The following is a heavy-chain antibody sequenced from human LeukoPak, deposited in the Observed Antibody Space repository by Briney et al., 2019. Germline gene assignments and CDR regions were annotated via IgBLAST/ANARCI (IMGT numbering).Heavy chain of an antibody. CDR1: GYTFRGNY. CDR3: ARDLVPAATFDY. D-gene: IGHD2-2*01. J-gene: IGHJ4*02. V-gene: IGHV1-2*02. CDR2: IDANNGDT. Sequence: ASVKISCKASGYTFRGNYIHWLRQAPGQGLEWMGWIDANNGDTKSAQKFQGRVTMSRDTSISTAYMDLSSLSPDDAAVYYCARDLVPAATFDYWGQGTLVTVSS.